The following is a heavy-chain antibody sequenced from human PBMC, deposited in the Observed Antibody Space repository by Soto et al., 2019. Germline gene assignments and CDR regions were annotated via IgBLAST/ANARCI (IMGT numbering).Heavy chain of an antibody. CDR1: GYTFTSYD. Sequence: QVQLVQSGAEVKKPGASVKVSCKASGYTFTSYDINWVRQATGQGLEWMGWMNPNSGNTGYAQKFQGRVTMTRNTSKSTADMGLSSLRSEDTDVSYCARSLYGDNVDYWGQGTLVTVSS. D-gene: IGHD4-17*01. J-gene: IGHJ4*02. CDR3: ARSLYGDNVDY. V-gene: IGHV1-8*01. CDR2: MNPNSGNT.